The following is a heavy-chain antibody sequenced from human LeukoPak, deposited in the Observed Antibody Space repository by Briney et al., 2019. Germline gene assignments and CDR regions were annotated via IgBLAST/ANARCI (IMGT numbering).Heavy chain of an antibody. CDR3: ASNTATVFDY. V-gene: IGHV4-39*07. CDR1: GGSISSSSYC. CDR2: IYYSGST. J-gene: IGHJ4*02. D-gene: IGHD2-21*02. Sequence: SETLSLTCTVSGGSISSSSYCWGWIRQPPGKGLEWIGTIYYSGSTYYNPSLKSRVTISVDTSKSQFSLKLSSVTAADTAVYYCASNTATVFDYWGQGALVTVSS.